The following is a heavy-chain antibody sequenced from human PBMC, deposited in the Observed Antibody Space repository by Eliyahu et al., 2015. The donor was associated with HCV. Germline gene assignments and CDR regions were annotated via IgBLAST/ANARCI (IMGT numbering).Heavy chain of an antibody. CDR2: IYYSGGT. CDR1: GGSISSGGYY. CDR3: ANGERLRSDAFDI. J-gene: IGHJ3*02. D-gene: IGHD1-1*01. V-gene: IGHV4-31*03. Sequence: QVQLQESGPGLVKPSQTLSLTCTVSGGSISSGGYYWSWIRQHPGKGLEWIGYIYYSGGTYYNPSLKSRVTISVDTSKNQFSLKLSSVTAADTAVYYCANGERLRSDAFDIWGQGTMVTVSS.